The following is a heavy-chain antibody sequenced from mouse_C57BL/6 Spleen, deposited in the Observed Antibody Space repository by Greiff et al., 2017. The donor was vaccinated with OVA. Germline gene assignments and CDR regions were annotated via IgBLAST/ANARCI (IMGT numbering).Heavy chain of an antibody. CDR2: IRNKANGYTT. Sequence: EVKVEASGGGLVQPGGSLSLSCAASGFTFTDYYMSWVRQPPGKALEWLGFIRNKANGYTTEYSASVKGRFTISRDNSQSILYLQMNALRAEDSATYYCARDRDWFNFDYWGQGTTLTVSS. CDR3: ARDRDWFNFDY. CDR1: GFTFTDYY. J-gene: IGHJ2*01. D-gene: IGHD2-2*01. V-gene: IGHV7-3*01.